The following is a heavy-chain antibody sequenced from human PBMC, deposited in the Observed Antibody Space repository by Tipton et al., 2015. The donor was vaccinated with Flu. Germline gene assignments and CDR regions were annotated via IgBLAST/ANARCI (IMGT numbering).Heavy chain of an antibody. CDR3: ARVVRMITFGGVTRFDY. J-gene: IGHJ4*02. V-gene: IGHV4-34*01. Sequence: TLSLTCAVYGGSFSGYYWSWIRQPPGKGLEWIGEINHSGSTNYNPSLKSRVTISVDTSKNQFSLKLSSVTAADTAVYYCARVVRMITFGGVTRFDYWGQGTLVTVSS. CDR1: GGSFSGYY. CDR2: INHSGST. D-gene: IGHD3-16*01.